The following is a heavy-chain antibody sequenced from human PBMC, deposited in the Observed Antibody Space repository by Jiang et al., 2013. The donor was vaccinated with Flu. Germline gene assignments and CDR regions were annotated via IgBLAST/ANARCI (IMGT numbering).Heavy chain of an antibody. J-gene: IGHJ3*02. CDR3: ARDRGLTGTQDAFDI. Sequence: YDGSNEYHADSVKGRFTLSRDNSKNTVYLQMNSLRVEDTAVYYCARDRGLTGTQDAFDIWGQGTMGHRLF. V-gene: IGHV3-33*01. CDR2: YDGSNE. D-gene: IGHD1-7*01.